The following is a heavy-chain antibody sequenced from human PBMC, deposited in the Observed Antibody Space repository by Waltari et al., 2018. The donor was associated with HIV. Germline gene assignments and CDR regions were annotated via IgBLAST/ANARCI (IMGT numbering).Heavy chain of an antibody. V-gene: IGHV3-53*04. CDR2: IYSGGST. J-gene: IGHJ6*02. Sequence: EVQLVESGGGLVQPGGCLKLSCTYSGFTVSSNAMSWDRPAPGKGLEWVSVIYSGGSTYHADSVKGRFTSSRHNSKNTLYLQMNSLRAEDTAVYYCARDNQKYYYGMDVWGQGTTVTVSS. CDR1: GFTVSSNA. CDR3: ARDNQKYYYGMDV.